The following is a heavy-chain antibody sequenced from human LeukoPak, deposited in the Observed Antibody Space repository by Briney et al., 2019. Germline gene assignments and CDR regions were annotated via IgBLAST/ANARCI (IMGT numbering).Heavy chain of an antibody. CDR3: ARWRRIGNWFDP. Sequence: PGGSLRLSCAASGFTVSSNYMSWVRQAPGKGLEWVPVIYSGGSTYYAESVKGRITISRHNSKNTLYLQMNSLRAEDTAVYYCARWRRIGNWFDPWGQGTLVTVSS. V-gene: IGHV3-53*04. D-gene: IGHD2/OR15-2a*01. J-gene: IGHJ5*02. CDR1: GFTVSSNY. CDR2: IYSGGST.